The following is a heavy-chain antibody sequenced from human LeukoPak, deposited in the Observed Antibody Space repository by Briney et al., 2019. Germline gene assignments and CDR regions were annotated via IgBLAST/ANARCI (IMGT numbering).Heavy chain of an antibody. CDR3: ARDPSNTSGWSPYFDF. J-gene: IGHJ4*02. D-gene: IGHD6-19*01. CDR2: ISCYNGDT. CDR1: GYTFTNHG. V-gene: IGHV1-18*01. Sequence: ASVKVSCKASGYTFTNHGIAWVRQAPGQGLEWMGWISCYNGDTRYAQKLQGRVTMSTDTSTTTAYMELTSLRSDDTAVYYCARDPSNTSGWSPYFDFWGQGTLVTVSP.